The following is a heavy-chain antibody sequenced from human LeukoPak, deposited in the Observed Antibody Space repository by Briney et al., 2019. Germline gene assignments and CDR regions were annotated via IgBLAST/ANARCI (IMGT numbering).Heavy chain of an antibody. V-gene: IGHV4-59*08. CDR2: VYYNGIT. D-gene: IGHD6-19*01. CDR3: ARRLAVTGRYYFDY. J-gene: IGHJ4*02. CDR1: GXSISTYY. Sequence: SETLSLTCFVSGXSISTYYWTWIRQPPGKGLEWIGFVYYNGITKYNPSLQSRVSISVDTSKNQFSLKLNSVTAADTAVYYCARRLAVTGRYYFDYWGQGALVTVSS.